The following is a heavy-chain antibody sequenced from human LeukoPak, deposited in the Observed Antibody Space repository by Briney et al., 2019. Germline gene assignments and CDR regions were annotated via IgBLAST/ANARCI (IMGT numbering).Heavy chain of an antibody. D-gene: IGHD1-1*01. CDR3: ASPSRTGTTSAHQAFDI. V-gene: IGHV5-10-1*01. J-gene: IGHJ3*02. CDR1: GYSFTSYW. CDR2: IDPSDSYT. Sequence: GASLRISCKGSGYSFTSYWISWVRQMPGKGLEWMGRIDPSDSYTNYSPSFQGHVTISADKSISTAYLQWSSLKASDTAMYYCASPSRTGTTSAHQAFDIWGQGTMVTVSS.